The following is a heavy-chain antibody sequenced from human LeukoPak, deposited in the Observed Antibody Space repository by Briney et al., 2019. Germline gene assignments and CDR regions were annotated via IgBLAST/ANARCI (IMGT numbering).Heavy chain of an antibody. V-gene: IGHV3-66*01. J-gene: IGHJ4*02. Sequence: PGGSLRLSCAASGFTVSTNYMSWVRQAPGKGLEWVSVIYSGGSTYYADSVKGRFTISRDNSKNTLSLQMNSLRGEDTAVYYCARGIVARSSFDYWGQGTLVTVSS. D-gene: IGHD5-12*01. CDR1: GFTVSTNY. CDR3: ARGIVARSSFDY. CDR2: IYSGGST.